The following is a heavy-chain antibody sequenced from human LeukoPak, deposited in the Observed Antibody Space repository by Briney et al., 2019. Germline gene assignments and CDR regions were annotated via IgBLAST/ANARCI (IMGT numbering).Heavy chain of an antibody. Sequence: PGRSLRLSCAASGFTFSTYAMHWVRQAPGKGLQWVALISYDGSIKHYADSVKGRFTISRDNSKNTLYLQMNSLRAEDTAVYYCARRSYCGGDCYGSDAFDIWGQGTMVTVSS. CDR2: ISYDGSIK. D-gene: IGHD2-21*02. CDR1: GFTFSTYA. V-gene: IGHV3-30*04. J-gene: IGHJ3*02. CDR3: ARRSYCGGDCYGSDAFDI.